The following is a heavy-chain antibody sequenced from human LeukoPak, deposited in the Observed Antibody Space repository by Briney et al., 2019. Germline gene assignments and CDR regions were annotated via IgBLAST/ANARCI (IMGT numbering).Heavy chain of an antibody. J-gene: IGHJ4*02. V-gene: IGHV1-18*01. CDR3: ARENDYGSGSYRC. CDR2: ISAYNGNT. Sequence: GASVKDSCKASGYTFTSYGISWVRQAPGQGLEWMGWISAYNGNTNYAQKLQGRVTMTTDTSTSTAYMAVRSLRSGDTAVYYCARENDYGSGSYRCWGQGTLVTVSS. D-gene: IGHD3-10*01. CDR1: GYTFTSYG.